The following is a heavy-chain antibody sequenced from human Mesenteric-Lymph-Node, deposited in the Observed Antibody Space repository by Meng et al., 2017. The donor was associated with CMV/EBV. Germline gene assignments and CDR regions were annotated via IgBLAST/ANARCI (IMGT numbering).Heavy chain of an antibody. D-gene: IGHD6-6*01. V-gene: IGHV3-53*01. CDR2: IYSGGNT. J-gene: IGHJ4*02. CDR3: AKVVYSSSMDFDY. Sequence: GESLKISCVVSGFTVSSNYMSWVRQAPGTGLDWVSTIYSGGNTYYADSVKGRFTISRDNSKNTLYLQMNSLRAEDTAVYYCAKVVYSSSMDFDYWGQGTLVTVSS. CDR1: GFTVSSNY.